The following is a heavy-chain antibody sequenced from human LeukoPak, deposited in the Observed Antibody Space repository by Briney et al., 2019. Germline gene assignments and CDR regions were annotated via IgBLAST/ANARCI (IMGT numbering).Heavy chain of an antibody. CDR3: ARRYCSSTSCYVNDY. Sequence: GGSLRLSCAASGFTFNTYWMHWVRQAPGKGLVWVSHINSDGSSTSYADSVKGRFTISRDNAKNSLYLQMNSLRAEDTAVYYCARRYCSSTSCYVNDYWGQGTLVTVSS. CDR1: GFTFNTYW. CDR2: INSDGSST. D-gene: IGHD2-2*01. V-gene: IGHV3-74*01. J-gene: IGHJ4*02.